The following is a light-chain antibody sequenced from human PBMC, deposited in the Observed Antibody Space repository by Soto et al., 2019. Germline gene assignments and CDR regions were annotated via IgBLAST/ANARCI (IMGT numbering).Light chain of an antibody. J-gene: IGLJ2*01. Sequence: QSVLTQPPSVSGAPGQRVTISCTGSRSSIGAGNDVHWYQHLPGTAPKLLIFGNNNRPSGVPDRFSGSKSGTSASLAITGLQAEDEADYYCQSYDSSLSGSVFGGGTKVTVL. V-gene: IGLV1-40*01. CDR1: RSSIGAGND. CDR2: GNN. CDR3: QSYDSSLSGSV.